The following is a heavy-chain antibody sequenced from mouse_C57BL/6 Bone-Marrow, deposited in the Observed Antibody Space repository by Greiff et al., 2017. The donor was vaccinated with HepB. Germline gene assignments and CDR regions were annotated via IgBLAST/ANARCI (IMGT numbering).Heavy chain of an antibody. Sequence: EVQVVESGGDLVKPGGSLKLSCAASGFTFSSYGMSWVRQTPDKRLEWVATISSGGSYTYYPDSVKGRFTISRDNAKNTLYLQMSSLKSEDTAMYYCARLQIYYYGSSFSWFAYWGQGTLVTVSA. J-gene: IGHJ3*01. V-gene: IGHV5-6*01. CDR2: ISSGGSYT. CDR3: ARLQIYYYGSSFSWFAY. CDR1: GFTFSSYG. D-gene: IGHD1-1*01.